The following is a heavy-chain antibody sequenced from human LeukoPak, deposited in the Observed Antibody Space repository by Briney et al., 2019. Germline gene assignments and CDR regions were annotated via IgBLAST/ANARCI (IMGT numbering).Heavy chain of an antibody. V-gene: IGHV4-34*01. J-gene: IGHJ5*02. CDR3: ARGPAYYYDSSGYGS. CDR2: INHSGST. CDR1: GGSFSGYY. Sequence: PSETLSLTCAVYGGSFSGYYWSWIRQPSGKGLEWIGEINHSGSTNYNPSLKSRVTISVDTSKNQFSLKLSSVTAADTAVYYCARGPAYYYDSSGYGSWGQGTLVTVSS. D-gene: IGHD3-22*01.